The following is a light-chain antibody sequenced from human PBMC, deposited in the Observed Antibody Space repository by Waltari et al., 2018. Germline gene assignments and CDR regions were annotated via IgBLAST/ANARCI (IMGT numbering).Light chain of an antibody. J-gene: IGKJ1*01. CDR2: DAS. CDR1: QTITKY. V-gene: IGKV3-20*01. Sequence: EILWTQSPGTLSWSTGERATPSCRASQTITKYLAWSQQNPGQAPSLLIYDASIRTTGIPARFSGSGYGTNFSLTTSRLEPEVYAVYYCQKYGSLPATFGRGTKVEI. CDR3: QKYGSLPAT.